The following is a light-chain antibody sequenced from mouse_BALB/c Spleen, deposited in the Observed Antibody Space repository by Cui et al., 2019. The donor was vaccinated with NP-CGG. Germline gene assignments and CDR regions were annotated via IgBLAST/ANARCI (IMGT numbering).Light chain of an antibody. V-gene: IGLV1*01. CDR1: TGAVTTSNY. J-gene: IGLJ1*01. CDR3: ALWYSNHWV. CDR2: GTN. Sequence: QAVVTSESVLTTSPGETVTLTCRSSTGAVTTSNYANWVQEKPDHLFTGLIGGTNNRAPGVPARFSGSLIGDKAALTITGAQTEDEAIYFCALWYSNHWVFGGGTKLTVL.